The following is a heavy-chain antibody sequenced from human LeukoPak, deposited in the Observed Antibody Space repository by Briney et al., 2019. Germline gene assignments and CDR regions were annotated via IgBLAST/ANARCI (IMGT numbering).Heavy chain of an antibody. Sequence: GGSLRLSCAASGFTFSSYSMNWVRQAPGKGLEWVSGINWNGGSTGYADSVKGRFTISRDNAKNSLYLQMNSLRAEDTALYYCARDRGTMVRGLVYWGQGTLVTVSS. J-gene: IGHJ4*02. CDR3: ARDRGTMVRGLVY. D-gene: IGHD3-10*01. CDR2: INWNGGST. V-gene: IGHV3-20*04. CDR1: GFTFSSYS.